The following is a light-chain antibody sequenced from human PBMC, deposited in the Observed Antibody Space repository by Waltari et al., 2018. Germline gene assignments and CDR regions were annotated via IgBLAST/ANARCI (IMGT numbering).Light chain of an antibody. CDR1: QGVSSY. Sequence: EIVLTQSPATLSLSPGERATLSCRSSQGVSSYLAWYQQKVGQAPRLRIYDASNRATGIPARFSGSGSGTDFTFTISSLEPEDFAVYYCLQRSSWPWTFGQGTKVEIK. CDR3: LQRSSWPWT. CDR2: DAS. V-gene: IGKV3-11*01. J-gene: IGKJ1*01.